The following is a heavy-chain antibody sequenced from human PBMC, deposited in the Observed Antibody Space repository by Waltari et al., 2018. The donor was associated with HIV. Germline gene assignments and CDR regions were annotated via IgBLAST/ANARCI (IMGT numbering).Heavy chain of an antibody. Sequence: QVQLQESGPGLVKPSETLSLTCTVSGGSISSYYWSWIRQPPGKGLEWIGYIYYSGSTNYTPSLKSRVTISVDTSKNQFSLKLSSVTAADTAVYYCARVSYDILTGFYYYYGMDVWGQGTTVTVSS. CDR2: IYYSGST. V-gene: IGHV4-59*01. J-gene: IGHJ6*02. CDR1: GGSISSYY. D-gene: IGHD3-9*01. CDR3: ARVSYDILTGFYYYYGMDV.